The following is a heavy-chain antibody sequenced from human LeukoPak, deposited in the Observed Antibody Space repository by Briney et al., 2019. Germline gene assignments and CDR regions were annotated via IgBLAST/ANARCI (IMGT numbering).Heavy chain of an antibody. V-gene: IGHV3-11*01. CDR3: ARDEKRGMATITQFDAFDI. CDR2: ISSSGSTI. J-gene: IGHJ3*02. CDR1: GFTFSDYY. D-gene: IGHD5-24*01. Sequence: QPGGSLRLSCAASGFTFSDYYMSWIRQAPGKGLEWVSYISSSGSTIYYADSVKGRFTISRDNAKNSLYLQMNSLRAEDTAVYYCARDEKRGMATITQFDAFDIWGQGTMVTVSS.